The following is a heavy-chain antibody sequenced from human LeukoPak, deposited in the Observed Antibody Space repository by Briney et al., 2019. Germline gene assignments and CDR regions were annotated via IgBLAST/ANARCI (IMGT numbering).Heavy chain of an antibody. CDR3: AKYNFDHNYHYYYGMDV. J-gene: IGHJ6*02. CDR1: GFTFSSYA. D-gene: IGHD1-1*01. V-gene: IGHV3-23*01. CDR2: ISGSGGST. Sequence: PGGSLRLSCAASGFTFSSYAMSWVRQAPGKGREWVSGISGSGGSTYYADSVKGRFTISRDNSKNTLFLQMSSLRAEDTAVYYCAKYNFDHNYHYYYGMDVWGQGTTVTVSS.